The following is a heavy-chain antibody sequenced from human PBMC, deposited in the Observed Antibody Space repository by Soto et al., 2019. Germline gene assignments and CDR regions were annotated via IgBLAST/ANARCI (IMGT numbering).Heavy chain of an antibody. CDR2: IIPIFGTA. CDR3: AKDQVVVAATRLGRAAFK. J-gene: IGHJ4*02. Sequence: ASVKVSCKASGGTFSSYAISWVRQAPGQGLEWMGGIIPIFGTANYAQKFQGRVTITADESTSTAYMELSSLRSEDTAVYYCAKDQVVVAATRLGRAAFKWGQGTLVTVSS. D-gene: IGHD2-15*01. CDR1: GGTFSSYA. V-gene: IGHV1-69*13.